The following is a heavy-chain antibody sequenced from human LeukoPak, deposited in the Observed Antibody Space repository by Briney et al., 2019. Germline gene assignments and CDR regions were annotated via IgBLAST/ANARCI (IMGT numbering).Heavy chain of an antibody. Sequence: GGSLRPSCAASGFIFNSFSMNWFRQAQGKGLEWVSTITGSGGSTYYADSVKGRFTISRDNSKNTLYLQMNSLRAEDTALFYCVKSSGSGNYPCDHGGQGTVITVSA. J-gene: IGHJ4*02. CDR2: ITGSGGST. CDR1: GFIFNSFS. D-gene: IGHD1-26*01. CDR3: VKSSGSGNYPCDH. V-gene: IGHV3-23*01.